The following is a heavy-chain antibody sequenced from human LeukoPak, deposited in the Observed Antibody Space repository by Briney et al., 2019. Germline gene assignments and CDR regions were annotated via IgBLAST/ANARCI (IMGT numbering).Heavy chain of an antibody. J-gene: IGHJ4*02. Sequence: GGSLRLSCAASGLTVSSNFLSWVRQSPGKGLEWVSDIYSGGSTYYADSVKGRFTISRDNSKNTLYLQMNSLRAEDTAVYYCTRGGGGSFPHYWGQGALVTVSS. CDR1: GLTVSSNF. CDR2: IYSGGST. D-gene: IGHD2-21*01. CDR3: TRGGGGSFPHY. V-gene: IGHV3-53*01.